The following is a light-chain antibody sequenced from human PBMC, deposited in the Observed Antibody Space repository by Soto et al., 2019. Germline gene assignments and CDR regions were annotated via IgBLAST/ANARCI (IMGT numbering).Light chain of an antibody. CDR2: GAF. J-gene: IGKJ4*01. CDR1: QSVSSN. V-gene: IGKV3-11*01. CDR3: QHRSNWPLT. Sequence: EIFLTQAPDTLSVSPGEGATLSCRASQSVSSNLAWYQQKPGQAPSLLIYGAFTRATGIPARFSGTGSGTEFTLTISSLEPEDFAVYYCQHRSNWPLTFGGGTKVDIK.